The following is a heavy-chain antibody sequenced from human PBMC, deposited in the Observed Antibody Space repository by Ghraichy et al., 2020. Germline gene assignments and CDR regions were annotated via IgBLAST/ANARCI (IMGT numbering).Heavy chain of an antibody. J-gene: IGHJ4*02. V-gene: IGHV3-21*01. CDR1: GFTFSNYC. CDR3: ARDRAPITLIVPYFFDY. D-gene: IGHD3-22*01. Sequence: GSLNISCAASGFTFSNYCMNWVRQAPGKGLEWVSSISSSNSFVRYAESVKGRFTISRDNAKNSLYLQMNSLGAEDTAVYYCARDRAPITLIVPYFFDYWGQGTLVTVSS. CDR2: ISSSNSFV.